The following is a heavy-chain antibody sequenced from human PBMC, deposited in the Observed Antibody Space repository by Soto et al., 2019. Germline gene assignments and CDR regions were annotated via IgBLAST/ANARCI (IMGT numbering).Heavy chain of an antibody. D-gene: IGHD6-13*01. Sequence: ASVKISCMASGYTFTSYGISWVRQAPGQRHEWMGWISAYNGNTNYAQKLQGRVTVTTDTSTSTAYMELRSLRSDDTAVYYCARTNGGTYIEAAGTRRETDAFEIWGQGTMVTVSS. CDR2: ISAYNGNT. CDR1: GYTFTSYG. V-gene: IGHV1-18*01. J-gene: IGHJ3*02. CDR3: ARTNGGTYIEAAGTRRETDAFEI.